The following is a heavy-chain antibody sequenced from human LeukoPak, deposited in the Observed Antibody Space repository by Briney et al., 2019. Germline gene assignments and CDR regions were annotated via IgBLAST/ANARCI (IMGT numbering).Heavy chain of an antibody. CDR3: ARGHSGYSGYVLDY. J-gene: IGHJ4*02. D-gene: IGHD5-12*01. Sequence: PSETLSLICTVSGGSISNYYWSWVRQPPGKGLEWIGEINHRGRTSYNPSLKSRVTISVDTSKNQFSLKLSSVTAADTAVYYCARGHSGYSGYVLDYWGQGTLVTVSS. CDR1: GGSISNYY. CDR2: INHRGRT. V-gene: IGHV4-34*01.